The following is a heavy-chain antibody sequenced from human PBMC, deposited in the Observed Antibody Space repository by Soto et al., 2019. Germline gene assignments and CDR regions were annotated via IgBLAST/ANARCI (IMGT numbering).Heavy chain of an antibody. CDR2: ISSSSSYI. Sequence: EVQLVESGGGLVKPGGSLRLSCAASGFTFSSYSMNWVRQAPGKGLEWVSSISSSSSYIYYADSVKGRFTISRDNAKNSLYLKMNSLRGEDTAVYYWGGGGGLGDGYNSFDYWGQGTLVTVSS. CDR3: GGGGGLGDGYNSFDY. D-gene: IGHD3-16*01. J-gene: IGHJ4*02. CDR1: GFTFSSYS. V-gene: IGHV3-21*01.